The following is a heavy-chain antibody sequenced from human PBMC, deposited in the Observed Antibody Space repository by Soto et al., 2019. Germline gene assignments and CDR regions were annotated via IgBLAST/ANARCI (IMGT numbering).Heavy chain of an antibody. D-gene: IGHD6-13*01. CDR1: GGTFSSYA. CDR2: INAGNGNT. J-gene: IGHJ4*02. Sequence: GASVKVSCKASGGTFSSYAISWVRQAPGQGLEWMGGINAGNGNTKYSQKFQGRVTITRDTSASTAYMELSSLRSEDTAVYYCARVGMGIAAAGHFDYWGQGTLVTVSS. V-gene: IGHV1-3*01. CDR3: ARVGMGIAAAGHFDY.